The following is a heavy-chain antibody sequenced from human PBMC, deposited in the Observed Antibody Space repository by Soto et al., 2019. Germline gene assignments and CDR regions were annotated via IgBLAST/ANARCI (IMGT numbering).Heavy chain of an antibody. CDR1: GYTFTSYG. V-gene: IGHV1-18*01. CDR2: ISAYNGNT. J-gene: IGHJ4*02. CDR3: ARDLVDIVATGPYYFDY. Sequence: QVQLVQSGAEVKKPGASVKVSCKASGYTFTSYGISWVRQAPGQGLEWMGWISAYNGNTNYAQKLQGRVTMTTDTSTSTAYMERRSLRSDDTAVYYCARDLVDIVATGPYYFDYWGQGTLVTVSS. D-gene: IGHD5-12*01.